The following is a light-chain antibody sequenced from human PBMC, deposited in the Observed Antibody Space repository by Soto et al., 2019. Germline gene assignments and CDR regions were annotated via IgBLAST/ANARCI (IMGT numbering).Light chain of an antibody. CDR2: GAS. CDR3: QYYGSSPPTT. V-gene: IGKV3-20*01. J-gene: IGKJ2*01. CDR1: QSVTSTY. Sequence: EFVLTQSPGTLSLSPGERAILSCRASQSVTSTYIAWYQQKPGQAPRLLIYGASSRATGIPDRFSGSGSGTDFTLTISRLEAEDFAVYYYQYYGSSPPTTFGQETKLEIK.